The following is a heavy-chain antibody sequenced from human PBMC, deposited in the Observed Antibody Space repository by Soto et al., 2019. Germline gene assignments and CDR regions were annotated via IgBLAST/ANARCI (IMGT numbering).Heavy chain of an antibody. Sequence: SGKVSCKASGGTFSSYAISWVRQAPGQGLEWMGGIIPIFGTANYAQKFQGRVTITADESTSTAYMELSSLRSEDTAVYYCARDLVDFRGWHPARYYYYGMDVWGQGTTVTVSS. CDR2: IIPIFGTA. V-gene: IGHV1-69*13. D-gene: IGHD6-19*01. CDR1: GGTFSSYA. CDR3: ARDLVDFRGWHPARYYYYGMDV. J-gene: IGHJ6*02.